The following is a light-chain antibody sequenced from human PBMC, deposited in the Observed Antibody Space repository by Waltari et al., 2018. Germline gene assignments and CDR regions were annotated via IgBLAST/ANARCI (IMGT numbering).Light chain of an antibody. CDR2: EVS. CDR3: SSYAGSNNPL. CDR1: SSDVGGYNY. J-gene: IGLJ2*01. Sequence: QSALTQPPSASGSPGQSVTISCTGTSSDVGGYNYVSWYQQHPGKAPKLMISEVSKRPLRVPDRLSGFKSGNTASPTVSGPQAEDEADYYCSSYAGSNNPLFGGGTKLTVL. V-gene: IGLV2-8*01.